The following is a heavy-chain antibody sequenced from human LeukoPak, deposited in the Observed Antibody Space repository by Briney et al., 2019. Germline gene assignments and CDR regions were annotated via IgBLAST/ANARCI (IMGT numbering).Heavy chain of an antibody. J-gene: IGHJ4*02. V-gene: IGHV3-23*01. CDR3: AKDYCIVGTLDYFDY. CDR1: GVTFSSYA. Sequence: AGTLRLSCAASGVTFSSYAMSWVRQPPGKGLEWVSPISGNGGTTYYADSVKSRFTISRDNTKNALLIQMNSLRADDTAAYYCAKDYCIVGTLDYFDYWGQGTLVTVSS. D-gene: IGHD1-26*01. CDR2: ISGNGGTT.